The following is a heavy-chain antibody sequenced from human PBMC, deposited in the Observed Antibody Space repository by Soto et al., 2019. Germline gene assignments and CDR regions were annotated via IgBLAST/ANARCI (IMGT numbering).Heavy chain of an antibody. Sequence: GGSLILSCAASGSTFRSYSMNWVRQAPGKGLEWVSSISSSSSYIYYADSVKGRFTISRDNAKNSLYLQMNSLRAEDTAVYYCARDRTPYYDILTGYSDYWGQGTLVTVSS. CDR1: GSTFRSYS. D-gene: IGHD3-9*01. CDR3: ARDRTPYYDILTGYSDY. CDR2: ISSSSSYI. V-gene: IGHV3-21*01. J-gene: IGHJ4*02.